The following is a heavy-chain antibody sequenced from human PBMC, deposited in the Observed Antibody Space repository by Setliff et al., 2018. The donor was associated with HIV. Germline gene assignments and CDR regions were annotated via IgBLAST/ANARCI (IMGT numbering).Heavy chain of an antibody. Sequence: GASVKVSCKSSGYALTNYDINWVRQAAGQGLEWMGWMNPDSRNKGYAQRFGGSVTMTGDTSISTAYMELNNVKFEDTAVYYCARARTEYYDRGRGSHSYIDVWGRGATVTVSS. CDR1: GYALTNYD. V-gene: IGHV1-8*02. CDR3: ARARTEYYDRGRGSHSYIDV. J-gene: IGHJ6*03. CDR2: MNPDSRNK. D-gene: IGHD3-16*01.